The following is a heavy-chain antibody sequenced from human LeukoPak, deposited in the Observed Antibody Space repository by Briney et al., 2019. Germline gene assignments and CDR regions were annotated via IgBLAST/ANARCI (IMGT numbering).Heavy chain of an antibody. D-gene: IGHD2-21*02. CDR3: ARLAHLWCGGDCYSPY. CDR2: MNPNSGNT. J-gene: IGHJ4*02. Sequence: GASVKVSCKASGYTFTSYDINWVRQATGQGLEWMGWMNPNSGNTGYARKFQGRVTMTRNTSISTAYMELSSLRSEDTAVYYCARLAHLWCGGDCYSPYWGQGTLVTVSS. CDR1: GYTFTSYD. V-gene: IGHV1-8*01.